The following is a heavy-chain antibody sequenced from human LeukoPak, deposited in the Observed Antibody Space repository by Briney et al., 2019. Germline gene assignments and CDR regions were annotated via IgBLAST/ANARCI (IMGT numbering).Heavy chain of an antibody. Sequence: KPSETLSLTCTVSGGSMSGYYWSWIRQPPGKGLEWIGYMYHSGGTNYNPSLESRVTISVDTSKNQFSLKLSSVTAADTAVYYCAREEVLYDSSGYYYTEYFQHWGQGTLVTVSS. D-gene: IGHD3-22*01. CDR3: AREEVLYDSSGYYYTEYFQH. V-gene: IGHV4-59*01. CDR2: MYHSGGT. CDR1: GGSMSGYY. J-gene: IGHJ1*01.